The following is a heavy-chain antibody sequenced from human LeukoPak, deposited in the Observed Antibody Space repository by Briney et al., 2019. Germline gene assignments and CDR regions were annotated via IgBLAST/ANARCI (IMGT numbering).Heavy chain of an antibody. V-gene: IGHV3-15*01. CDR3: TTDQLWFGELVDY. D-gene: IGHD3-10*01. Sequence: GGSLRLSCAASGFTFSNAWMSWVRQAPGKGLEWVGRIKSKTDGGTTDYAAPVKGRFTISRDDSKNTLYLQMNSLKTEDTAVYYCTTDQLWFGELVDYWGQGTLVTVSS. J-gene: IGHJ4*02. CDR2: IKSKTDGGTT. CDR1: GFTFSNAW.